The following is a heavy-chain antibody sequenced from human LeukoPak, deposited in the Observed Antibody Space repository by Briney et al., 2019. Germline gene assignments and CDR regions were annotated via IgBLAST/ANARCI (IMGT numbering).Heavy chain of an antibody. CDR2: TNLHNGAT. J-gene: IGHJ4*02. CDR3: ASWAGGNEPVASFDY. D-gene: IGHD1-14*01. V-gene: IGHV1-2*02. CDR1: GYSFTAYY. Sequence: ASVKVSCKPTGYSFTAYYIFWMRQAPGQGLECMGWTNLHNGATKYAQRFQSRVTMTRDTSISTAYMELSRLRSDDTATYYCASWAGGNEPVASFDYWGQGTLVTVSS.